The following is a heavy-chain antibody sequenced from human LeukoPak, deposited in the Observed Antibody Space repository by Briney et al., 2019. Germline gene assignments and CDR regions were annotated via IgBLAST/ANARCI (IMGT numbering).Heavy chain of an antibody. CDR1: GGSISSYY. Sequence: SETLSLTCAVSGGSISSYYWSWIRQPPGKGLEWIGFIFYSGSTNYNPSVKSRVTISVDTSKNQFSLKLRSVTAADTAVYYCAREDGYNSPYYFDYWGQGTLVTVSS. D-gene: IGHD5-24*01. V-gene: IGHV4-59*01. CDR2: IFYSGST. CDR3: AREDGYNSPYYFDY. J-gene: IGHJ4*02.